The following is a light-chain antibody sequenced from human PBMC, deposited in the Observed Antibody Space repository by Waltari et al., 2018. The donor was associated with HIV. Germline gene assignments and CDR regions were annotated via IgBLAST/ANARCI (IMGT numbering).Light chain of an antibody. J-gene: IGKJ4*01. CDR2: GAS. Sequence: EIVLTPSPGTLSLSPGQRATLPCRASQSISSSDLAWYQQKPGQAPRLLIYGASSGATGIPDRFSGSGSGTDFTLTISRLEPEDFAVYYCQQYGNSPLTFGGGTKVEIK. CDR1: QSISSSD. CDR3: QQYGNSPLT. V-gene: IGKV3-20*01.